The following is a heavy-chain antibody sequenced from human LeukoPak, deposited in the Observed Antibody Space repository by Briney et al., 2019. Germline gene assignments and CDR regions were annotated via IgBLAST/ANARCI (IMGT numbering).Heavy chain of an antibody. CDR1: GFTFSSYW. Sequence: PGGSLRLSCAASGFTFSSYWMSWVRQAPGKGLEWVANIKQDGSEKYYVDSVKGRFTISRDNAKNSLYLQMNSLRAEDTAVYYCARRQQHPTTHEYYFDYWGQGTLVTVSS. CDR3: ARRQQHPTTHEYYFDY. V-gene: IGHV3-7*01. D-gene: IGHD1-26*01. CDR2: IKQDGSEK. J-gene: IGHJ4*02.